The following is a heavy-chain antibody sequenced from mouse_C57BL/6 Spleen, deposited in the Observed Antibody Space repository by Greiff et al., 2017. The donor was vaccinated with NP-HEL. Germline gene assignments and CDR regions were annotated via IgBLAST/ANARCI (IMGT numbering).Heavy chain of an antibody. D-gene: IGHD1-1*02. CDR3: AKEGGGFPDY. CDR2: IYPGDGDT. Sequence: QVQLQQSGPELVKPGASVKISCKASGYAFSSSWMNWVKQRPGKGLEWIGRIYPGDGDTNYNGKFKGKATLTADKSSSTAYMQLSGLTSEDSAVYFCAKEGGGFPDYWGQGTTLTVSS. V-gene: IGHV1-82*01. J-gene: IGHJ2*01. CDR1: GYAFSSSW.